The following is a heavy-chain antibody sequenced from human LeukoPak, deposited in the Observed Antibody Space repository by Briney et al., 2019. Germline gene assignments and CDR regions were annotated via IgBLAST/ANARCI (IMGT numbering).Heavy chain of an antibody. CDR3: ARTLDSCSGGSCYFPFDY. CDR1: GGTFSSYA. CDR2: IIPILGIA. J-gene: IGHJ4*02. D-gene: IGHD2-15*01. Sequence: SVKVSCKASGGTFSSYAISWVRQASGQGLEWMGRIIPILGIANYAQKFQGRVTITADKSTSTAYMELSSLRSEDTAVYYCARTLDSCSGGSCYFPFDYWGQGTLVTVSS. V-gene: IGHV1-69*04.